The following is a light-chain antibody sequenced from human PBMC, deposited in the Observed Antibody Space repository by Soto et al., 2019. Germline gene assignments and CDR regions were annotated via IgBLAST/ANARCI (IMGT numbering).Light chain of an antibody. CDR1: QSIRNY. CDR3: QQSYSTPYT. V-gene: IGKV1-39*01. J-gene: IGKJ2*01. CDR2: FAS. Sequence: DIQMTQSRSSLSASVGDRVTITCRASQSIRNYVNWYQQKPGKAPKFLIYFASTLQSGVPSRFSGSGSGTDVTLTISSLQPEDFATYYCQQSYSTPYTFGPGTKLESK.